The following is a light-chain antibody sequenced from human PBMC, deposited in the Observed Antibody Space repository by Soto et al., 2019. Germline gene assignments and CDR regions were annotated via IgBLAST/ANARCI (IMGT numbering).Light chain of an antibody. CDR1: QSVSIN. CDR2: GAS. Sequence: EIVMTHSPATLPVSPVERATLSCMASQSVSINLAWYQQKPGQAPRFLIYGASTRATGIPARFSGSGSGTEFTLTISSLQSEDFAVYYCQQYDNWPLTFGGGTKVDIK. J-gene: IGKJ4*01. CDR3: QQYDNWPLT. V-gene: IGKV3-15*01.